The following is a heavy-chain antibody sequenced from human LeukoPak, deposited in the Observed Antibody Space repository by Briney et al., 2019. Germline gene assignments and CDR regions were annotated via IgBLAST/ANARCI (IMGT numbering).Heavy chain of an antibody. CDR3: ASASCSGGSCSFDY. V-gene: IGHV4-59*01. D-gene: IGHD2-15*01. J-gene: IGHJ4*02. Sequence: SETLSLTCTVSGGSISSYYWSWIRQPPGKGLEWIGYIYYSGSTNYNPSLKSRVTISVDTSKNQFSLKLSSVTAADTAVYYCASASCSGGSCSFDYWGQGTLVTVSS. CDR1: GGSISSYY. CDR2: IYYSGST.